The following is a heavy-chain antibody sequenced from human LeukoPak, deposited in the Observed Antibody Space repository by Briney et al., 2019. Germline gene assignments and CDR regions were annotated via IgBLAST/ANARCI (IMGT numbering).Heavy chain of an antibody. CDR3: AKAIYGDYAARRYYFDY. CDR2: IRYDGSNK. V-gene: IGHV3-30*02. J-gene: IGHJ4*02. Sequence: GGSLRLSCAASGFTFSSYGMHWVRQAPGKGLEWVAFIRYDGSNKYYADSVKGRFTISRDNSKNTLYLQMNSLRAEDTAVYYCAKAIYGDYAARRYYFDYWGQGTLSPSPQ. D-gene: IGHD4-17*01. CDR1: GFTFSSYG.